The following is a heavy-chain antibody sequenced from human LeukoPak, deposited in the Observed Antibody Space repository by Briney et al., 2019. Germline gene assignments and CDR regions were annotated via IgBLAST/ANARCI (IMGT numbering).Heavy chain of an antibody. CDR1: GFTFSSYA. J-gene: IGHJ3*01. CDR2: ISGSGGST. Sequence: HPGGSLRLSYAASGFTFSSYAMSWVRQAPGKGLEWVSAISGSGGSTYYADSVKGRFTISRDNSKNTLYLQMNSLRAEDTAVYYCAKDRGRYCGGDCYSYDFWGQGTMVTVSS. V-gene: IGHV3-23*01. CDR3: AKDRGRYCGGDCYSYDF. D-gene: IGHD2-21*02.